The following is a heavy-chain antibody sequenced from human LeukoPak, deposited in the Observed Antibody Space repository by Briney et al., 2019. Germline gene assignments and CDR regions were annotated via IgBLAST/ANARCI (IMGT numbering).Heavy chain of an antibody. V-gene: IGHV3-33*01. CDR2: IWYDGSNK. CDR3: ARDRVREAYFYYYGMDV. J-gene: IGHJ6*02. D-gene: IGHD3-10*01. CDR1: GFTFRSHG. Sequence: GGSLRLSCAASGFTFRSHGMHWVRQAPGKGLEWVASIWYDGSNKYYADSVKGRCTISRDNTKNTMNLQMNSLRAEDTAIYYCARDRVREAYFYYYGMDVWGQGTTVTVSS.